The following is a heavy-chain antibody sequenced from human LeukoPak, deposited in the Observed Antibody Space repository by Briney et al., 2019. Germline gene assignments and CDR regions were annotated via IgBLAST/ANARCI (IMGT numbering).Heavy chain of an antibody. CDR1: GYTFTGYY. CDR2: INPNSGGT. J-gene: IGHJ4*02. V-gene: IGHV1-2*02. D-gene: IGHD4-17*01. Sequence: ASVKVSCTASGYTFTGYYMHWVRQAPGQGLEWMGWINPNSGGTNYALKFQGRVTMTRDTSISTAYMELSRLRSDDTAVYYCARDILKATVTTLAYWGQGTLVTVSS. CDR3: ARDILKATVTTLAY.